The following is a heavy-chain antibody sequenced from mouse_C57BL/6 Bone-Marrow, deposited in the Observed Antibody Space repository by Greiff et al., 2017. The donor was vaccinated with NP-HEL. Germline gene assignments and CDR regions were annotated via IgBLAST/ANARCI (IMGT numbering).Heavy chain of an antibody. V-gene: IGHV5-12*01. D-gene: IGHD1-1*01. Sequence: EVQVVESGGGLVQPGGSLKLSCAASGFTFSDYYMYWVRQTPEKRLEWVAYISNGGGSTYYPDTVKGRFTISRDNAKNTLYLQMSRLKSEDTAMYYCASPYYYGSIAWFAYWGQGTLVTVSA. CDR1: GFTFSDYY. J-gene: IGHJ3*01. CDR2: ISNGGGST. CDR3: ASPYYYGSIAWFAY.